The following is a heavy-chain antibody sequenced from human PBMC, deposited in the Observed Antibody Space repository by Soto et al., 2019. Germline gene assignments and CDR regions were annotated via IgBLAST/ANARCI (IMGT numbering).Heavy chain of an antibody. CDR2: IYHSGST. V-gene: IGHV4-38-2*02. J-gene: IGHJ4*02. CDR1: GYSISSGDY. Sequence: SETLSLTCAVSGYSISSGDYWGWIRQPPGKGLEWIGSIYHSGSTYYNPSLKSRVTISVDTSKNQFSLKLSSVTAADTAVYYCARDRTGTRRGDFAYWGQGTLVTVS. D-gene: IGHD1-7*01. CDR3: ARDRTGTRRGDFAY.